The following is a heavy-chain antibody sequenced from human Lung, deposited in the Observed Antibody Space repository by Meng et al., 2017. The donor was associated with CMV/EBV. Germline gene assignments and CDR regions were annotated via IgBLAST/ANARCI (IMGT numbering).Heavy chain of an antibody. CDR2: IYYSGST. Sequence: SETLSLXSTVSGGSIRSYYWSWIRQPPGKGLEWIGYIYYSGSTNYNPSLKSRVTISVDTSKNQFSLKLSSVTAADTAVYYCARDPAASIFGVVTNEGYFDYWGQGTLVTVSS. CDR1: GGSIRSYY. CDR3: ARDPAASIFGVVTNEGYFDY. J-gene: IGHJ4*02. D-gene: IGHD3-3*01. V-gene: IGHV4-59*01.